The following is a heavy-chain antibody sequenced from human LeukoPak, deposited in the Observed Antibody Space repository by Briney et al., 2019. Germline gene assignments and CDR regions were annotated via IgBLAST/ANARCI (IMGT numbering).Heavy chain of an antibody. CDR1: GFAFSTYA. Sequence: GGSLRLSCAASGFAFSTYAMNWVRQAPGKGLEWVSTITDIGGSTHYAESVKGRFTISRDNSKDTVYLQMNSLRFEDTAVYYCAKDYFASGSYPTAWGQGTLVTVSS. CDR2: ITDIGGST. CDR3: AKDYFASGSYPTA. V-gene: IGHV3-23*01. D-gene: IGHD3-10*01. J-gene: IGHJ5*02.